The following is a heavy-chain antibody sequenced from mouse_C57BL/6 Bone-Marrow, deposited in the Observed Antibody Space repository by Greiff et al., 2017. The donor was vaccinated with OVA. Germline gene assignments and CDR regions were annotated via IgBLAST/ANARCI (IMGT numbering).Heavy chain of an antibody. V-gene: IGHV14-4*01. J-gene: IGHJ3*01. Sequence: VHVKQSGAELVRPGASVKLSCTASGFNIKDDYMHWVKQRPEQGLEWIGWIDPENGDTEYASKFQGKATITADTSSNTAYLQLSSLTSEDTAVYYCTTGYYYGSSYRFAYWGQGTLVTVSA. CDR1: GFNIKDDY. CDR2: IDPENGDT. D-gene: IGHD1-1*01. CDR3: TTGYYYGSSYRFAY.